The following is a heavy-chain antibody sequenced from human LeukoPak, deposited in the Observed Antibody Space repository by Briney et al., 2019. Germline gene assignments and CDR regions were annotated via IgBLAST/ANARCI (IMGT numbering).Heavy chain of an antibody. D-gene: IGHD3-10*01. CDR2: INPSGGST. J-gene: IGHJ5*02. CDR3: AREAGWFGPWFDP. V-gene: IGHV1-46*01. Sequence: ASVKVSCKASGYTFTSYYMHWVRQAPGQGLEWMGIINPSGGSTSYAQKFQGRVTMTRDTSTSTVYMELRSLRSDDTAVYYCAREAGWFGPWFDPWGQGTLVTVSS. CDR1: GYTFTSYY.